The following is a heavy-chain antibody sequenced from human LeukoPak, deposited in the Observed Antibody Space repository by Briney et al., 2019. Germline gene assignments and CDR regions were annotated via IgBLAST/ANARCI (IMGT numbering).Heavy chain of an antibody. CDR1: GYTFTSYG. CDR3: ARVPKLTIVVVPAANPGYFDY. J-gene: IGHJ4*02. Sequence: ASVKVSCKASGYTFTSYGISWVRQAPGQGLEWMGWISAYNGNTNYAQKLQGRVTMTTDTSTSTAYMELRSLRSDDTAVYYCARVPKLTIVVVPAANPGYFDYWGQGTLVTVSS. CDR2: ISAYNGNT. D-gene: IGHD2-2*01. V-gene: IGHV1-18*01.